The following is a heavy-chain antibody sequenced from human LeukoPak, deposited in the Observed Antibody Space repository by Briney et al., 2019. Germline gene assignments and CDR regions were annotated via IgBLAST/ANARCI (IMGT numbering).Heavy chain of an antibody. Sequence: PVKVSCKASGGTFSRYAISWVRQAPGQGLEWMGRIIPILGTANYAQKFQGRVTITTDESTSTAYMELSSLRSEDTAVYYCAREIVGATGGYFDYWGQGTLVTVSS. V-gene: IGHV1-69*05. CDR2: IIPILGTA. J-gene: IGHJ4*02. D-gene: IGHD1-26*01. CDR3: AREIVGATGGYFDY. CDR1: GGTFSRYA.